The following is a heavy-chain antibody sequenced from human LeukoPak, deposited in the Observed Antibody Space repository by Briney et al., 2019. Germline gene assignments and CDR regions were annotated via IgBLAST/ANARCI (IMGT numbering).Heavy chain of an antibody. J-gene: IGHJ4*02. CDR3: ARDSGYDLSCFDY. V-gene: IGHV3-21*01. D-gene: IGHD5-12*01. CDR2: ISSTSNYI. Sequence: GGSLRLSCAASGFTFSNYIINWVRQAPGKGLEWVSSISSTSNYIYYANSVKGRFTISRDNAKDSLYLQMNSLRAEDTAVYYCARDSGYDLSCFDYWGKGTLVTVSS. CDR1: GFTFSNYI.